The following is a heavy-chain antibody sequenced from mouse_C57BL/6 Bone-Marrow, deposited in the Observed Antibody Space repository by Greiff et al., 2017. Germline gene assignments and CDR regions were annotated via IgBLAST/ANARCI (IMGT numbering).Heavy chain of an antibody. D-gene: IGHD1-1*01. Sequence: DVKLQESGGDLVKPGGSLKLSCAASGFTFSSYGMSWVRQTPDKRLEWVATISSGGSYTYYPDSVKGRFTISRDNAKNTLYLQMSSLKSEDTAMYYCARLGTTVGLDVWGTGTTVTVSS. CDR3: ARLGTTVGLDV. CDR2: ISSGGSYT. V-gene: IGHV5-6*02. CDR1: GFTFSSYG. J-gene: IGHJ1*03.